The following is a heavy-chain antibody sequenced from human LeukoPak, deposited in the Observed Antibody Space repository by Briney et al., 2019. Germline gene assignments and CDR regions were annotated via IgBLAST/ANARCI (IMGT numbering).Heavy chain of an antibody. V-gene: IGHV1-18*01. CDR2: ISAYNGNT. CDR3: ARDRPGIAVAGTWAPYYYGMDV. J-gene: IGHJ6*02. CDR1: GCTFTSYG. D-gene: IGHD6-19*01. Sequence: ASVKVSCKASGCTFTSYGISWVRQAPGQGLEWMGWISAYNGNTNYAQKLQGRVTMTTDTSTSTAYMELRSLRSDDTAVYYCARDRPGIAVAGTWAPYYYGMDVWGQGTTVTVSS.